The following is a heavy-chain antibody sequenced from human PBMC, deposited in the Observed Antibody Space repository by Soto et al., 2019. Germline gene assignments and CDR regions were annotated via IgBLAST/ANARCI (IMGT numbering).Heavy chain of an antibody. J-gene: IGHJ6*02. CDR1: GYTFTGYY. V-gene: IGHV1-2*02. CDR2: INPNSGGT. CDR3: ARASPAFGELLGTPLNGMDV. Sequence: ASVKVSCKASGYTFTGYYMHWVRQAPGQGLEWMGWINPNSGGTNYAQKFQGRVTMTRDTSISTAYMELSRLRSDDTAVYYCARASPAFGELLGTPLNGMDVWGQGTTVTVSS. D-gene: IGHD3-10*01.